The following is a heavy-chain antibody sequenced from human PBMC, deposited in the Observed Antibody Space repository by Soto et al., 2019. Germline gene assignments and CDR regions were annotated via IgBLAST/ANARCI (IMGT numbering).Heavy chain of an antibody. CDR3: ARDQDTYGQAVFDS. Sequence: PGGSLRLSCVVSGFTLSSRWMHWVRQTPGKGLVWVSRIKTDGSITNYAESVKGRFTISRDNAKNTLFLHMNSLRPEDSAMYYCARDQDTYGQAVFDSWGQGALVTVSS. CDR2: IKTDGSIT. V-gene: IGHV3-74*01. D-gene: IGHD2-15*01. CDR1: GFTLSSRW. J-gene: IGHJ4*02.